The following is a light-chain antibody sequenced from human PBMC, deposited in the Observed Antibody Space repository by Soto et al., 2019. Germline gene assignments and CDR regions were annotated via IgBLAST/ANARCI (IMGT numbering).Light chain of an antibody. CDR2: DAS. V-gene: IGKV1-5*01. Sequence: IQMNLSPSTLSASVEDRVTITCRASQSISSWLAWYQQKPGKAPKLLIYDASSLESGVPSRFSGSGSGTEFTLTISSLQPDDFATYYCQQYTSYPWTFGQGTKVDIK. CDR3: QQYTSYPWT. J-gene: IGKJ1*01. CDR1: QSISSW.